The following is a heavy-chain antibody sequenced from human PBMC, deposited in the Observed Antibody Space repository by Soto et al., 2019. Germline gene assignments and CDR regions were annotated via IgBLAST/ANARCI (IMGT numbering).Heavy chain of an antibody. Sequence: QLQLQESGSGQVKTSQTLSLTCAVSGVAVNRAGYSWSWIRQPPGTGLEWIGYIYHSGSTYYNPSLKSRVTISLDRANNPFSLKLSSVTAADTAVYYCARVHIDFDSSGYYHYGTFDIGGQGTMVTVSS. CDR3: ARVHIDFDSSGYYHYGTFDI. V-gene: IGHV4-30-2*01. D-gene: IGHD3-22*01. CDR2: IYHSGST. CDR1: GVAVNRAGYS. J-gene: IGHJ3*02.